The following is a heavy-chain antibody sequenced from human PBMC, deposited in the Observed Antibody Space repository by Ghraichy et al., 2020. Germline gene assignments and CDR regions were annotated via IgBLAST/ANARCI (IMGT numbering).Heavy chain of an antibody. CDR2: ISGSGGNT. CDR3: AKDKDYDFWILFDP. V-gene: IGHV3-23*01. J-gene: IGHJ5*02. Sequence: GGSLRLSCAASGFTFSSYAMSWVRQAPGKGLEWVSAISGSGGNTYYADSVKGRFSISRDNSKNTLYLQMNSLGAEDTAVYYCAKDKDYDFWILFDPWGQGTLVTVSS. D-gene: IGHD3-3*01. CDR1: GFTFSSYA.